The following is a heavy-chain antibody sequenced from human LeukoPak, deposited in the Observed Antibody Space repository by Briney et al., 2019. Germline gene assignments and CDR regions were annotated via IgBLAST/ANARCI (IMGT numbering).Heavy chain of an antibody. CDR2: ISSSSSYI. Sequence: PGGSLRLSCAASGFTFSSYSMKWVRQAPGEGLEWVSSISSSSSYIYYADSVKGRFTISRDNAKNSLYLHMNGLRAEDTAVYYCAREVYGGNSDGTFDYGGQGTLVTVSS. D-gene: IGHD4-23*01. J-gene: IGHJ4*02. CDR3: AREVYGGNSDGTFDY. CDR1: GFTFSSYS. V-gene: IGHV3-21*01.